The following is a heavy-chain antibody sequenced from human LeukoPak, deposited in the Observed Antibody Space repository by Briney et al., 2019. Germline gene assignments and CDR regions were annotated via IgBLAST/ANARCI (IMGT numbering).Heavy chain of an antibody. CDR2: ISAYNGNT. J-gene: IGHJ6*03. V-gene: IGHV1-18*01. D-gene: IGHD3-10*01. CDR1: VSTFTSHG. CDR3: AREGYYGWGRRHYYYMDV. Sequence: ASVKVSCKASVSTFTSHGICWVREAPGQGLEWMGWISAYNGNTNYAQKLQGRVTMTTDTSTSTAYMELRSLRSDDTAVYYCAREGYYGWGRRHYYYMDVWGKGTTVTVSS.